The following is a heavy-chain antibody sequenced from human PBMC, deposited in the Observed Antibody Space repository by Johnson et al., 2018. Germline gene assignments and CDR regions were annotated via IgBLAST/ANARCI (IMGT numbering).Heavy chain of an antibody. J-gene: IGHJ6*03. Sequence: VQLVQSGGGLVQPGGSLRLPCAASGFTFDDYAMHWVRQAPGKGLEWVSGISWNSDNIDYAHSVKGRFTISSDNSKNSLYLQMNSLRAEDTAVYYCARDLAFCSGGSFYSYYYYYYMDVWGKGATVTVSS. CDR3: ARDLAFCSGGSFYSYYYYYYMDV. D-gene: IGHD2-15*01. CDR2: ISWNSDNI. CDR1: GFTFDDYA. V-gene: IGHV3-9*01.